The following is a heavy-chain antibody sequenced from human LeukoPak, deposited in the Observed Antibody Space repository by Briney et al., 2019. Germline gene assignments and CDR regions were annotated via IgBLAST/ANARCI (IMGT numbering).Heavy chain of an antibody. CDR1: GFTFSDSA. CDR2: IRGKGYSDPP. CDR3: TVPQSGGNWFDP. Sequence: PGGSLRLSCAAAGFTFSDSAIHWVRQASGKGLEWVGRIRGKGYSDPPAYVVSVKGRFTISRADSKSTAYLQMNSLKAEDTAVYFCTVPQSGGNWFDPWGPGTQVTVSS. J-gene: IGHJ5*02. V-gene: IGHV3-73*01. D-gene: IGHD3-16*01.